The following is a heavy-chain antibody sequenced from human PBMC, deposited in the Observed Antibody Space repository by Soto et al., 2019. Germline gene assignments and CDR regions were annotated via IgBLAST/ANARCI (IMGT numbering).Heavy chain of an antibody. V-gene: IGHV1-69*02. Sequence: QVKLLQSGAEVKKPGSSVKVSGKASGGTFSSYTISWVRQAPGQGLEWMGRIIPILGIANYAQKFQGRVTITADKSTSTAYMELSSLRSEDTAVYYCAMEYCSSTSCYRDYWGQGTLVTVSS. J-gene: IGHJ4*02. CDR2: IIPILGIA. D-gene: IGHD2-2*02. CDR3: AMEYCSSTSCYRDY. CDR1: GGTFSSYT.